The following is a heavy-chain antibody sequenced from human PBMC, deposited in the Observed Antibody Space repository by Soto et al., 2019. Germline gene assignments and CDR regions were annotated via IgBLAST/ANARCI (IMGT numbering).Heavy chain of an antibody. CDR3: ARGQRYFDWLLWAFDY. V-gene: IGHV4-34*01. CDR1: GGSFSGYY. J-gene: IGHJ4*02. CDR2: INHSGST. D-gene: IGHD3-9*01. Sequence: QVQLQQWGAGLLKPSETLSLTCAVYGGSFSGYYWSWIRQPPGKGLEWIGEINHSGSTNYNPSLKSRVTISVDTSKNQFSLKLSSVTAAHTAVYYCARGQRYFDWLLWAFDYWGQGTLVTVSS.